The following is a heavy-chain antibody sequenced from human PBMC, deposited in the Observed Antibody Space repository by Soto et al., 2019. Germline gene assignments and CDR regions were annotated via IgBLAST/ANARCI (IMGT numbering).Heavy chain of an antibody. J-gene: IGHJ6*02. D-gene: IGHD2-8*01. CDR2: INHSGST. CDR1: GGSFSGYY. Sequence: PSGTLSLTCAVYGGSFSGYYWSWIRQPPGKGLEWIGEINHSGSTNYNPSLKSRVTISVDTSKNQFSLRLSSVTAADTAVYYCAREWYYYEYYGMDVWGQGTTVTVSS. V-gene: IGHV4-34*01. CDR3: AREWYYYEYYGMDV.